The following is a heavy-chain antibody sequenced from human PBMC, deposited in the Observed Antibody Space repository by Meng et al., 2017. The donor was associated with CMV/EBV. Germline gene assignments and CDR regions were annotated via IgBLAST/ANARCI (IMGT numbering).Heavy chain of an antibody. CDR2: IRSQAYGGTT. D-gene: IGHD3-3*01. CDR1: GLIFGHYA. V-gene: IGHV3-49*04. CDR3: TGGGVDFWSGCWYFDL. J-gene: IGHJ2*01. Sequence: GESLKISCTTSGLIFGHYAMTWVRQAPGKGLEWVGFIRSQAYGGTTEYAASVTGSFTISRDDSKSIAYLQMNSLKTEDTAVYYCTGGGVDFWSGCWYFDLWGRGTLVTVSS.